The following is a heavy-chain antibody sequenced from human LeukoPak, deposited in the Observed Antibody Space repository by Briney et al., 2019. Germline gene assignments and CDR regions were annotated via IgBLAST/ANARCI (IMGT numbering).Heavy chain of an antibody. V-gene: IGHV3-21*01. CDR3: ARDRRTMTTCDY. D-gene: IGHD4-17*01. J-gene: IGHJ4*02. CDR1: GFSFNTHS. Sequence: GGSLRLSCAASGFSFNTHSMNWVRQAPGKGLEWVSSISSSSSYIYYADSVKGRFTISRDNAKNSLYLQMNSLRAEDTAVYYCARDRRTMTTCDYWGQGSLVTVSS. CDR2: ISSSSSYI.